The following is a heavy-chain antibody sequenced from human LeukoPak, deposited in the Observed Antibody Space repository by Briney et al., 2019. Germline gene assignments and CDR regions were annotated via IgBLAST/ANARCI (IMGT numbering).Heavy chain of an antibody. CDR1: GGSISSSSYY. CDR2: IYYSGST. CDR3: ARAFSYYYDSSGYPDY. D-gene: IGHD3-22*01. Sequence: SETLSLTCTVSGGSISSSSYYWGWIRQPPGKGLEWFGGIYYSGSTYYNPSLKSRVTISVDTSKNQFSLKLSSVTAADTAVYYCARAFSYYYDSSGYPDYWGQGTLVTVSS. V-gene: IGHV4-39*07. J-gene: IGHJ4*02.